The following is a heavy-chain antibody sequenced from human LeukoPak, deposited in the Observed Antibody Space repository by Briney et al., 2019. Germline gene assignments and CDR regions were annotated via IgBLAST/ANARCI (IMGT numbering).Heavy chain of an antibody. CDR2: IIYSGGAT. J-gene: IGHJ4*02. V-gene: IGHV3-23*01. CDR3: AKDGLYYDGSEHVYYSDS. Sequence: GGSLRLSCAASGFTFSRSAMTWVRQGPGTGLEFVASIIYSGGATYYADSVKGRFTIFRDNSKNTLYLQMNSLRAEDTALYYCAKDGLYYDGSEHVYYSDSWGQGTLVTVSS. CDR1: GFTFSRSA. D-gene: IGHD3-22*01.